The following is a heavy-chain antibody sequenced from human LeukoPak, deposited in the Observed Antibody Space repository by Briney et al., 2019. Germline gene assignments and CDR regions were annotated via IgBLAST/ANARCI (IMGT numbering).Heavy chain of an antibody. Sequence: PSETLSLTCAVYGGCFSGYYWSWIRQPPGKGLEWIGEINHSGSTNYNPSLKSRVTISVDTSKNQFSLKLSSVTAADTAVYYCAGRPYYDYVWGSYRSYYFDYWGQGTLVTVSS. CDR1: GGCFSGYY. J-gene: IGHJ4*02. CDR2: INHSGST. D-gene: IGHD3-16*02. CDR3: AGRPYYDYVWGSYRSYYFDY. V-gene: IGHV4-34*01.